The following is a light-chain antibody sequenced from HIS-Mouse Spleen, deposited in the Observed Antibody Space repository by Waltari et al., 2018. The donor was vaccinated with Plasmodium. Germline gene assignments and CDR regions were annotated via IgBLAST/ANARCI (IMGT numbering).Light chain of an antibody. V-gene: IGLV2-11*01. CDR1: SSDVGGYNY. CDR2: DVS. Sequence: QSALTQPRSVSGSPGQSVTISCTGTSSDVGGYNYVSWYQQHPGKAPKLMIYDVSKRPSGGPDRFSGSKSGNPASLTISGLQAEEEADYYCCSYAGSYTLVFGGGTKLTV. CDR3: CSYAGSYTLV. J-gene: IGLJ2*01.